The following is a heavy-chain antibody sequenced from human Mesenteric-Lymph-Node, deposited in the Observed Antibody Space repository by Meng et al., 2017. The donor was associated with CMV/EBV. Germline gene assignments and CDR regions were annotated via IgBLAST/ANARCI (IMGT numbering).Heavy chain of an antibody. D-gene: IGHD5-18*01. V-gene: IGHV1-69*10. CDR2: IIPILGIA. Sequence: SVKVSCKASGGTFSSYAISWVRQAPGQGLEWMGGIIPILGIANYAQKFQGRVTITADKSTSTAYMELSSLRTEDTAVYYCARDGGLAQGGYSYVYDYYGMDVWGQGTTVTVSS. CDR1: GGTFSSYA. J-gene: IGHJ6*02. CDR3: ARDGGLAQGGYSYVYDYYGMDV.